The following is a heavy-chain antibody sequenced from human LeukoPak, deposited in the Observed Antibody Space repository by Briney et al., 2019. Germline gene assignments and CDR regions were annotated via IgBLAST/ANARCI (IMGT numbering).Heavy chain of an antibody. J-gene: IGHJ4*02. Sequence: ASVKVSCKASGYTFTNYAMHWVRQAPGQRLEWMGWINAANGNTKYSQDFQGRVTITRDTSASTAYMELSSLRSEDMAVCYCARSSSWARYYFDYWGQGTLVTVSS. V-gene: IGHV1-3*03. CDR3: ARSSSWARYYFDY. D-gene: IGHD6-6*01. CDR1: GYTFTNYA. CDR2: INAANGNT.